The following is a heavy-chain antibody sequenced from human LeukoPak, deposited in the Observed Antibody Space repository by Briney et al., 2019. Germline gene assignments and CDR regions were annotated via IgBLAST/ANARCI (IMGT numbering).Heavy chain of an antibody. CDR3: ARLWPGSTYYDAFDI. D-gene: IGHD3-22*01. J-gene: IGHJ3*02. Sequence: GESLKISCKGSGYSFTSYWIGWVRQMPGKGLEWMGIIYPGDSDTRYSPSFQGQVTISADKSISTAYLQWSSLKASDTAMYYRARLWPGSTYYDAFDIWGRGTMVTVSS. V-gene: IGHV5-51*01. CDR2: IYPGDSDT. CDR1: GYSFTSYW.